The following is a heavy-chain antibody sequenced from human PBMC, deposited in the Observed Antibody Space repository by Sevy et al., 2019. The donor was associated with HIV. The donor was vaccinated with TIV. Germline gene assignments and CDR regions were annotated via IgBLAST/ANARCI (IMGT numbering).Heavy chain of an antibody. J-gene: IGHJ5*02. CDR3: ASEASSYCTSYSCYVGWFDP. CDR2: IIPIPGIP. CDR1: GGTFSSYA. D-gene: IGHD2-2*01. V-gene: IGHV1-69*04. Sequence: ASVKVSCKASGGTFSSYAINWVRQAPGQGLEWMGRIIPIPGIPNYAQKFQGRVTITADKSTSTAYMELSSLRSEDTGVYYCASEASSYCTSYSCYVGWFDPWGQGTLVTVSS.